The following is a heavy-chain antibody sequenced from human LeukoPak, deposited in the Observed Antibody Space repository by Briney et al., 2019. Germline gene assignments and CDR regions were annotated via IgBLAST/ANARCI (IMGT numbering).Heavy chain of an antibody. CDR2: NNPSSGTT. Sequence: ASVKVSCKTSGYTFTSYYMHWVRQAPGQGLKWMGVNNPSSGTTGYAQKFQGRVTMTRDASTRTVYMELSSLTSEDTAVYYCARDRGLLYGSSGCLDSWGQGALVTVSS. CDR3: ARDRGLLYGSSGCLDS. J-gene: IGHJ4*02. CDR1: GYTFTSYY. D-gene: IGHD6-19*01. V-gene: IGHV1-46*01.